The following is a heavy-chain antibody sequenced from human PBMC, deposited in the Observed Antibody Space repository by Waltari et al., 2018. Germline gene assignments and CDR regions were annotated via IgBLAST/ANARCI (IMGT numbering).Heavy chain of an antibody. CDR2: IYRGTLSQSWSE. Sequence: QPPGKGLESLASIYRGTLSQSWSEYYNPSLRSRLTISLDTSRNVFSLKLTSVTAADTAVYYCASQSGYYYDSRGNRAAAFDIWGQGTMVTVSS. V-gene: IGHV4-38-2*01. D-gene: IGHD3-22*01. CDR3: ASQSGYYYDSRGNRAAAFDI. J-gene: IGHJ3*02.